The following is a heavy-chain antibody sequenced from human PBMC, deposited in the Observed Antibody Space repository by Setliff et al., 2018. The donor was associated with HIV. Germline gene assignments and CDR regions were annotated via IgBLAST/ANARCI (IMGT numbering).Heavy chain of an antibody. V-gene: IGHV4-34*01. J-gene: IGHJ6*02. CDR1: TESLTRYD. Sequence: PSETLSLTCAVYTESLTRYDWAWIRQSPEKGLEWIGEINHSGSTNYNPSLKSRVTISVDTSKNQFSLKLSSVTAADTAVYYCARVTMVRGGNPYYYYGMDVWGQGT. CDR3: ARVTMVRGGNPYYYYGMDV. CDR2: INHSGST. D-gene: IGHD3-10*01.